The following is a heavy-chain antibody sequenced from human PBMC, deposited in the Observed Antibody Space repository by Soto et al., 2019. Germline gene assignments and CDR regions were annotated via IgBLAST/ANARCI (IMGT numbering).Heavy chain of an antibody. Sequence: ASVKVSCKASGYNFTSYDINWVRQATGQGLEWMGWMNPNSGNTGYAQKFQGRVTMTRNTSISTAYMELSSLRSEDTAVYYCARLCSGGSCYGTDDAFDIWGQGTMVTVSS. V-gene: IGHV1-8*01. CDR3: ARLCSGGSCYGTDDAFDI. CDR1: GYNFTSYD. CDR2: MNPNSGNT. D-gene: IGHD2-15*01. J-gene: IGHJ3*02.